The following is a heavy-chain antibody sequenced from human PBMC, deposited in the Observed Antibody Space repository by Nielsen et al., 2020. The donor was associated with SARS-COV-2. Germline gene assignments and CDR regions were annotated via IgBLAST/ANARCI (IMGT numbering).Heavy chain of an antibody. D-gene: IGHD3-3*01. Sequence: SLKISCAASGFTFDDYAMHWVRQAPGKGLEWVSGISWNSGSIGYADSVKGRFTISRDNAKNSLYLQMNSLRAEDTALYYCAKDAEDNDFWSGYYDYWGQGTLVIVSS. CDR1: GFTFDDYA. V-gene: IGHV3-9*01. CDR3: AKDAEDNDFWSGYYDY. J-gene: IGHJ4*02. CDR2: ISWNSGSI.